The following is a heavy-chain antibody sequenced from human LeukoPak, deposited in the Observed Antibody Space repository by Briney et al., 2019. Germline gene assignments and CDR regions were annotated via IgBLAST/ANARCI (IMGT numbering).Heavy chain of an antibody. CDR3: ARALRSTTGFDP. D-gene: IGHD3-16*01. CDR1: GGTFSSYA. Sequence: ASVKVSCKASGGTFSSYAISWVRQAPGQGLEWMGGIIPIFGTANYAQKFQGRVTITADESTSTAYMELSSLRSEDTAVYYCARALRSTTGFDPWGQGTLVTVSS. J-gene: IGHJ5*02. V-gene: IGHV1-69*13. CDR2: IIPIFGTA.